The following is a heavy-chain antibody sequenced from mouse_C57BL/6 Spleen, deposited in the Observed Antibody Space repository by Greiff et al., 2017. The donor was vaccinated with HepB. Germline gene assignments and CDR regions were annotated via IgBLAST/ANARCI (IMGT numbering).Heavy chain of an antibody. CDR2: IHPNSGST. Sequence: VQLQQPGAELVKPGASVKLSCKASGYTFTSYWMHWVKQRPGQGLEWIGMIHPNSGSTNYNEKFKSKATLTVDKSSSTAYMQLSSLTSEDSAVYYCARKRATVEDAMDYWGQGTSVTVSS. CDR1: GYTFTSYW. D-gene: IGHD1-1*01. V-gene: IGHV1-64*01. CDR3: ARKRATVEDAMDY. J-gene: IGHJ4*01.